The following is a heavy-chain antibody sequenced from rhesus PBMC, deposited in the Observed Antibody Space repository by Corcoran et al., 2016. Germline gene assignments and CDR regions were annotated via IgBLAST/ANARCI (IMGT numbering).Heavy chain of an antibody. V-gene: IGHV4-160*01. Sequence: QVQLQESGPGLVKPSETLSLTCAVSGGSISSNYWSWIRQPPGKGLEWIGRIYGSGGSTDYNPPLKSRVTSSTDTSKNQFSLKLSSVTAADTAVYYCARNALYCSDSGCSSYFDYWGQGVLVTVSS. CDR2: IYGSGGST. CDR3: ARNALYCSDSGCSSYFDY. D-gene: IGHD2-33*01. J-gene: IGHJ4*01. CDR1: GGSISSNY.